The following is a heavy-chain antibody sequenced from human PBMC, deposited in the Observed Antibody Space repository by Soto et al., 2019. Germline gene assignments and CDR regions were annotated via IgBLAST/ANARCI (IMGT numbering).Heavy chain of an antibody. CDR3: AREIEEYYDSSGYV. CDR2: IYYSGST. D-gene: IGHD3-22*01. CDR1: VGSISSGGYY. J-gene: IGHJ4*02. V-gene: IGHV4-31*03. Sequence: SETLSLTCTVSVGSISSGGYYWSWIRQHPGKGLEWIGYIYYSGSTYYNPSLKSRVTISVDTSKNQFSLKLSSVTAADTAVYYCAREIEEYYDSSGYVWGQGTLVTVSS.